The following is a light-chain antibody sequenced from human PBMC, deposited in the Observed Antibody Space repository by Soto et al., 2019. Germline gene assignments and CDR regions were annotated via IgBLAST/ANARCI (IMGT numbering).Light chain of an antibody. CDR3: SSYSLSTAYL. J-gene: IGLJ1*01. CDR1: SSDVGGYDY. Sequence: QSVLAQPASVSGSPGQSITISCTGTSSDVGGYDYVSWYQIHPGKAPKLMVFEVSNRPSGVSYRFSGSKSGNTASLTISGLQAEDEADYFCSSYSLSTAYLFGTGTKVTV. V-gene: IGLV2-14*01. CDR2: EVS.